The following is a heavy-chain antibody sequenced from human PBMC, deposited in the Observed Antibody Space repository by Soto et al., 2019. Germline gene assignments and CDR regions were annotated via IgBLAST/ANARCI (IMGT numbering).Heavy chain of an antibody. D-gene: IGHD7-27*01. V-gene: IGHV5-51*01. CDR1: GYSFTSYW. Sequence: GESLKISCKGSGYSFTSYWIGWVRQMPGKGLEWMGIIYPGDSDTRYSPSFQGQVTISADKSISTAYLQWSSLKASDTAMYYCARFQKYSLTELFDAFDIWGQGTMVTVSS. J-gene: IGHJ3*02. CDR3: ARFQKYSLTELFDAFDI. CDR2: IYPGDSDT.